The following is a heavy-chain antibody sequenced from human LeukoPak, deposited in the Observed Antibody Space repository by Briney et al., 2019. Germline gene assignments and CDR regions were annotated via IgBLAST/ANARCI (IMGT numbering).Heavy chain of an antibody. CDR3: ARGGLTDNFDY. CDR1: GGSISSSSYY. Sequence: TSETLSLTCTVSGGSISSSSYYWGWIRQPPGKGLEWIGSIYYSGSTYYNPSLKSRVTISVDTSKNQFSLKLSSVTAADTAVYYCARGGLTDNFDYWGQGTLVTVSS. CDR2: IYYSGST. J-gene: IGHJ4*02. V-gene: IGHV4-39*07. D-gene: IGHD6-25*01.